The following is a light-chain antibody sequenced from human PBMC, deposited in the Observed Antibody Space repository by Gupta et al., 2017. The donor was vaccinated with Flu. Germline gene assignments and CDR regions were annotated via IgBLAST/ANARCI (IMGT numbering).Light chain of an antibody. CDR1: QDIRNY. V-gene: IGKV1-27*01. CDR2: AAS. J-gene: IGKJ2*01. CDR3: QKYNRAPYT. Sequence: PSSLSASVGDRVTITCRASQDIRNYVAWYQQKPGEIPKLLIYAASTLECGVPSRFSGGGFGTDFTLIISSLQPEDVATYYCQKYNRAPYTFGQGTKLEIK.